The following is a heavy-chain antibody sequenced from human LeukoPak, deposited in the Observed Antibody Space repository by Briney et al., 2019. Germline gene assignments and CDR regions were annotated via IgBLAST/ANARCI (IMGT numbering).Heavy chain of an antibody. CDR2: MNAFNGNT. CDR1: GYTFTSYG. Sequence: GASVKVSCKASGYTFTSYGISWVRPAPGQGPEWMGWMNAFNGNTNYAQKLQGRVTMTTSPSSSTAYMELRSLTSDDTATYYCARDSHVVVVSAGLRDAFDIWGQGTMVTVSS. V-gene: IGHV1-18*04. CDR3: ARDSHVVVVSAGLRDAFDI. D-gene: IGHD2-21*02. J-gene: IGHJ3*02.